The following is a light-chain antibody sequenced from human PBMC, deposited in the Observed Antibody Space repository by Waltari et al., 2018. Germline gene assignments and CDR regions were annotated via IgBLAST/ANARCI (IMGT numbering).Light chain of an antibody. CDR1: QVISNS. V-gene: IGKV1-NL1*01. J-gene: IGKJ4*01. CDR3: QQYYGVTLT. CDR2: GTS. Sequence: DIQMTQSPSSLSASVGDRVTISCRASQVISNSLAWYHQSPGQAPKLLLYGTSRLESGVPSRCSGRGSGTDYTLTISSLQPEDFGTYYCQQYYGVTLTFGGGTKVQI.